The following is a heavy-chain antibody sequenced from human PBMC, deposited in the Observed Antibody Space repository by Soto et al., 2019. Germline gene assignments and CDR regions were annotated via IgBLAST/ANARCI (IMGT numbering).Heavy chain of an antibody. CDR3: AREGYSSGYYYYYGMDV. CDR2: IYYSGST. D-gene: IGHD3-22*01. J-gene: IGHJ6*02. Sequence: SETLSLTCTVSGGSISSYYWSWIRQPPGKGLEWIGYIYYSGSTNYNHSLKSRVTISVDTSKNQFSLKLSSVTAADTAVYYCAREGYSSGYYYYYGMDVWGQGTTVTVSS. V-gene: IGHV4-59*01. CDR1: GGSISSYY.